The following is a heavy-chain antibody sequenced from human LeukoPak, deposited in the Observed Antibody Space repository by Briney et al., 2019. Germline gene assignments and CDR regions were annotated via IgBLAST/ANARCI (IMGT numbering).Heavy chain of an antibody. Sequence: ASVKVSYMASGGTFSSYAISWVRQAPGQGREWMGGIIPIFGTANYAQKFQGRVTITADKSTSTAYMELRSLRSDDTAVYYCARAPPFLEWLPGGDYYYYYMDVWGKGTTVTVSS. CDR2: IIPIFGTA. D-gene: IGHD3-3*02. J-gene: IGHJ6*03. CDR1: GGTFSSYA. CDR3: ARAPPFLEWLPGGDYYYYYMDV. V-gene: IGHV1-69*06.